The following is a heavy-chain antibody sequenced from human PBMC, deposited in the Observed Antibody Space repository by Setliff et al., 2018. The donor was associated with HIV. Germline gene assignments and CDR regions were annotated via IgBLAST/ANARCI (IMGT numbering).Heavy chain of an antibody. D-gene: IGHD6-13*01. CDR2: IYHSGHS. CDR3: ARLAGQRTVAAADYFFDY. V-gene: IGHV4-38-2*01. J-gene: IGHJ4*02. CDR1: GYSISSGYY. Sequence: PSETLSLTCAVSGYSISSGYYWGWIRQPPGKGLEWIGIIYHSGHSFYSPSLQNRVSLSLDTSKNQFSLTLNSLTAADTAVYYCARLAGQRTVAAADYFFDYWGQGALVTRLL.